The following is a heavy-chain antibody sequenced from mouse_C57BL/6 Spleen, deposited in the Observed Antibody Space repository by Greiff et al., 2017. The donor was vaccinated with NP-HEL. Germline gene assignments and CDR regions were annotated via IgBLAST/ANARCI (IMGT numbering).Heavy chain of an antibody. CDR3: ARPKNWINAMDY. V-gene: IGHV5-17*01. CDR2: ISSGSSTI. CDR1: GFTFSDYG. Sequence: VQLLQSGAGLVKPGGSLKLSCAASGFTFSDYGMHWVRQAPGKGLEWVAYISSGSSTIYYADIVKGRVTISRDNDKNTMFLQMTSMRSEDTARDYCARPKNWINAMDYWGQGTSVTVSS. D-gene: IGHD4-1*01. J-gene: IGHJ4*01.